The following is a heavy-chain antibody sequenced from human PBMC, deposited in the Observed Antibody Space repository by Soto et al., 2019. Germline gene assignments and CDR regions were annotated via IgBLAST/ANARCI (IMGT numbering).Heavy chain of an antibody. Sequence: PSQTLSLTCAISGDSVSSNSAAWNWIRQSPSRGLEWLGRTYYSSKWYNDYAVSVKSRITINPDTSKNQFSLQLNSETPEDTAVYYCARDRALAAPPGPFDYWGQGTLVTVSS. CDR2: TYYSSKWYN. J-gene: IGHJ4*02. D-gene: IGHD6-6*01. CDR1: GDSVSSNSAA. V-gene: IGHV6-1*01. CDR3: ARDRALAAPPGPFDY.